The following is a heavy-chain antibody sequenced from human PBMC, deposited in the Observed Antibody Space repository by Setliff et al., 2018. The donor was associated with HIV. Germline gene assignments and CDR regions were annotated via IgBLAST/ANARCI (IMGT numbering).Heavy chain of an antibody. D-gene: IGHD6-13*01. Sequence: SETLSLTCTVSGGSISSGTYYWSWVRQAAGKGLEWIGHIYTSGSTNYNPSLKSRITISVDTSKDQVSLRLSSVTAADTGVYYCARHRDPPGSSWIYYYYYMDLWGAGTTVTVSS. CDR1: GGSISSGTYY. CDR2: IYTSGST. J-gene: IGHJ6*03. V-gene: IGHV4-61*09. CDR3: ARHRDPPGSSWIYYYYYMDL.